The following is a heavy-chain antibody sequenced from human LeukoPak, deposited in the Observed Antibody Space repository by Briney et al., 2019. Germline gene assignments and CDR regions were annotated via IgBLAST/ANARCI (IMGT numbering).Heavy chain of an antibody. CDR2: ISGNGDST. V-gene: IGHV3-23*01. J-gene: IGHJ4*02. CDR1: GFTFRSYA. Sequence: GGSLRLSCAASGFTFRSYAMSWVRQAPGKGLEWVSTISGNGDSTYYPDSVKGRFTISRDNSKTTLYLQIHSLRAEDTAAYYCAKGRSASAGSFDYWGRGTLVTVSS. CDR3: AKGRSASAGSFDY. D-gene: IGHD6-13*01.